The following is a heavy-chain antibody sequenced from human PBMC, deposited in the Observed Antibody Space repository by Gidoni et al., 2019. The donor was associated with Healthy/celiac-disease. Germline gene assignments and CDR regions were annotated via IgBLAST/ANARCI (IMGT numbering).Heavy chain of an antibody. J-gene: IGHJ3*02. CDR1: GFTFSRYA. D-gene: IGHD5-18*01. V-gene: IGHV3-23*01. CDR2: ISGSGGST. Sequence: EVQLLESGGGLVQPGGSLRLSCAASGFTFSRYAMSWVRQAPGKGLEWVSAISGSGGSTYYADSVKGRFTISRDNSKNTLYLQMNSLRAEDTAVYYCAKEGYSHPHPTDAFDIWGQGTMVTVSS. CDR3: AKEGYSHPHPTDAFDI.